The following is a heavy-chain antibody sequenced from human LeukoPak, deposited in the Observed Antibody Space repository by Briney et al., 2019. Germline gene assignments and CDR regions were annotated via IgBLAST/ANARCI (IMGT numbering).Heavy chain of an antibody. CDR1: GFTFSRYG. J-gene: IGHJ4*02. V-gene: IGHV3-30*18. CDR2: ISNDGGNK. CDR3: AKQGDNSGLDY. Sequence: GRSLRLSCAASGFTFSRYGIHWVRQAPGKGLEWVAVISNDGGNKYYADSVKGRFTISRDNSKNTLYLQMNSLRAEDTAVYYCAKQGDNSGLDYGGQGTLATVPS. D-gene: IGHD5-24*01.